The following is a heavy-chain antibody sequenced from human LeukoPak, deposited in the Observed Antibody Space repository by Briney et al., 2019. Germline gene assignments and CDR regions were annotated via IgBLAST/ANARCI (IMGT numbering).Heavy chain of an antibody. V-gene: IGHV3-66*02. CDR2: IYGDGRT. CDR3: AREQQPYDKSGSPAFDI. Sequence: GGSLRLSCVVSGFSVSNNYIIWVRQAPGNGLERVSVIYGDGRTSHSASVRGRFTISRDNSKNTLYLQMNSLRAEDTAVYYCAREQQPYDKSGSPAFDIWGQGTMVTVSS. D-gene: IGHD3-22*01. CDR1: GFSVSNNY. J-gene: IGHJ3*02.